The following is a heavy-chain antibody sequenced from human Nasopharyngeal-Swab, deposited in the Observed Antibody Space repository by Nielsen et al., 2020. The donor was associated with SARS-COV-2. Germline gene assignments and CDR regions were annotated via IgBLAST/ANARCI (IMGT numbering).Heavy chain of an antibody. CDR1: GFTFSSYG. J-gene: IGHJ4*02. D-gene: IGHD3-16*01. Sequence: GGSLRLSCAASGFTFSSYGMHWVRQAPGKGLEWVAVIWYDGSNKYYADSVKGRFTISRDNSKNTLYLQMNSLRAEDTAVYYCATREFGGAMGYWGQGTLVTVSS. CDR2: IWYDGSNK. V-gene: IGHV3-30*02. CDR3: ATREFGGAMGY.